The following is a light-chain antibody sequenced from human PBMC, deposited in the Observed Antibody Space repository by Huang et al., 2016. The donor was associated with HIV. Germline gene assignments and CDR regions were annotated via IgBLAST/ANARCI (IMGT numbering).Light chain of an antibody. CDR2: EVS. J-gene: IGKJ1*01. CDR1: QSLLHSDGRTY. Sequence: DIVMTQTPLSLSVTPGQPASISCKASQSLLHSDGRTYLFWYLQKPGQSHQLLFYEVSNRFSGVPDRFSGSGSGTEFTLKISRVEAEDVGIYYCMQSLRPATFGQGTKVEIK. V-gene: IGKV2D-29*02. CDR3: MQSLRPAT.